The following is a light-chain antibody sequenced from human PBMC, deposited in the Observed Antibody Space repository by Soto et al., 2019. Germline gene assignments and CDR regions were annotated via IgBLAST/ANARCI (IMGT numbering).Light chain of an antibody. CDR3: QHYDGYPQT. Sequence: DIQMTQSPSTLSGSVGDRVTITCRASQTISSWLAWYQQKPGKAPKLLIYKASTLKSGVPSRFSGSGSGTEFTLTISSLQAEDFGTYYCQHYDGYPQTFGQGTKVDIK. J-gene: IGKJ1*01. CDR2: KAS. V-gene: IGKV1-5*03. CDR1: QTISSW.